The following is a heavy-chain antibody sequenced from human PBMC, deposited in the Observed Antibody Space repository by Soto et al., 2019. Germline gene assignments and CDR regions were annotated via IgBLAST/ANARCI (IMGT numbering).Heavy chain of an antibody. CDR1: GFTFSSYS. CDR3: ARDQPGYSYGYGLGY. Sequence: GGSLRLSCAASGFTFSSYSMNWVRQAPGKGLEWVSSISSSSSYIYYADSVKGRFTISRDNAKNSLYLQMNSLRAEDTAVYYCARDQPGYSYGYGLGYWSQGTLVTGSS. D-gene: IGHD5-18*01. V-gene: IGHV3-21*01. CDR2: ISSSSSYI. J-gene: IGHJ4*02.